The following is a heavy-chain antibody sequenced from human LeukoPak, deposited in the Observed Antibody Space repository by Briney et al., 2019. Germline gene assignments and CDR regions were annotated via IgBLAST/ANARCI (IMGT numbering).Heavy chain of an antibody. CDR2: IYYTGSI. CDR1: GGSISGNH. J-gene: IGHJ5*02. D-gene: IGHD3-10*01. V-gene: IGHV4-59*01. Sequence: SETLSLTCTVTGGSISGNHWSWIRQAPGKRLEWIGYIYYTGSINYNPSLKSRITMSADTSKSQFSLNLSSVTAADTAVYYCARHLTQNYISGFDNWGQGTLVTVSS. CDR3: ARHLTQNYISGFDN.